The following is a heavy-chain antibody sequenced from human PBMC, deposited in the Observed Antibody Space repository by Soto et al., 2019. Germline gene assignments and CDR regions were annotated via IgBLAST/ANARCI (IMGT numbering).Heavy chain of an antibody. J-gene: IGHJ5*02. CDR2: IWYDGTKK. Sequence: QVQLVESGGGVVQSGRSLTLSSAASGFSLRTYGRPWLRRAPGKGLEWVAFIWYDGTKKFYANSVKGRSTISKDNSNNILYLQMSGLRVEDTAVYYCARDVLTAVAGSVNWFDPWGQGTLVTVSS. V-gene: IGHV3-33*01. CDR1: GFSLRTYG. D-gene: IGHD6-19*01. CDR3: ARDVLTAVAGSVNWFDP.